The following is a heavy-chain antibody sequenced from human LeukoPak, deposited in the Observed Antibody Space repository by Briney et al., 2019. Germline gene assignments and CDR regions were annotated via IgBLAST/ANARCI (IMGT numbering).Heavy chain of an antibody. CDR3: AREGVVGATTPFDY. CDR2: IYYSGST. Sequence: PSQTLSLTCTVPGGSISSGDYYWSWIRQPPGKGLEWIGYIYYSGSTYYNPSLKSRVTISVDTSKNQFSLKLSSVTAADTAVYYCAREGVVGATTPFDYWGQGTLVTVSS. V-gene: IGHV4-30-4*08. D-gene: IGHD1-26*01. CDR1: GGSISSGDYY. J-gene: IGHJ4*02.